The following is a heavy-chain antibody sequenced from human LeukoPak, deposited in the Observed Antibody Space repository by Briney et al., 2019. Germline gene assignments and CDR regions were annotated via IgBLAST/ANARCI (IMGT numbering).Heavy chain of an antibody. J-gene: IGHJ3*02. D-gene: IGHD6-19*01. CDR1: GGTFSSYA. V-gene: IGHV1-69*01. CDR3: ARAVAGTVYVAFDI. Sequence: SVKVSCKASGGTFSSYAISWVRQAPGQGLEWMGGIIPIFGTANYAQKFQSRVTITADESTSTAYMELSSLRSEDTAVYYCARAVAGTVYVAFDIWGQGTMVTVSS. CDR2: IIPIFGTA.